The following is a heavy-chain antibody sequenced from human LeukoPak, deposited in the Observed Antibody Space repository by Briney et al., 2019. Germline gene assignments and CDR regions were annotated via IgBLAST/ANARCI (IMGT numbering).Heavy chain of an antibody. CDR3: AKRGVVIRVILVGFHKEAYYFDS. V-gene: IGHV3-23*01. J-gene: IGHJ4*02. Sequence: GGSLRLSCAVSGITLSNYGMSWVRQAPGKGLEWVAGISGSGGGTYYADSVKGRFTISRDNPKNTLYLHMNGLRAEDTAVYFCAKRGVVIRVILVGFHKEAYYFDSWGQGALVTVSS. D-gene: IGHD3-22*01. CDR2: ISGSGGGT. CDR1: GITLSNYG.